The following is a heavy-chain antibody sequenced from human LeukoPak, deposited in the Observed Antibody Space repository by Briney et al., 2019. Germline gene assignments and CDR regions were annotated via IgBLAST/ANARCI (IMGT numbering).Heavy chain of an antibody. CDR2: IYSGGST. J-gene: IGHJ5*02. D-gene: IGHD1-26*01. CDR3: ARVKVGITYWFDP. CDR1: GFTFSHYW. V-gene: IGHV3-66*01. Sequence: GGSLRLSCAASGFTFSHYWMTWVRQAPGKGLEWVSVIYSGGSTYYADSVKGRFTISRDDSKNTVYLQMNSLRVEDTAVYYCARVKVGITYWFDPWGQGTLVTVSS.